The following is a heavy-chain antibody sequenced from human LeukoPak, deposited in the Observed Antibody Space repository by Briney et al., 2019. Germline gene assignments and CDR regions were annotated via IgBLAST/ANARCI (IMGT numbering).Heavy chain of an antibody. D-gene: IGHD3-22*01. J-gene: IGHJ1*01. CDR2: INSDGSHT. Sequence: HPGGSLRLSCAASGFIFSNYWMHWVRQAPGKGLVWVSGINSDGSHTTYADSVKGRFIISRDNAKNTLYLEMNSLRAEDTAVYYCARRDHYYDSSGYLIEYFQHWGQGTLVTVSS. V-gene: IGHV3-74*01. CDR1: GFIFSNYW. CDR3: ARRDHYYDSSGYLIEYFQH.